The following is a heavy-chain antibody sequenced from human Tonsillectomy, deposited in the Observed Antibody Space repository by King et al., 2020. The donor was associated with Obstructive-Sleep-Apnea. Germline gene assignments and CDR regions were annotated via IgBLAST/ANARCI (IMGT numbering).Heavy chain of an antibody. CDR2: IYYSGST. V-gene: IGHV4-61*01. D-gene: IGHD3-22*01. CDR1: GGSVSSGSYY. CDR3: ARDTYYYESSGYYSWFDP. J-gene: IGHJ5*02. Sequence: QLQGSGPGLVKPSETLSLTCIVSGGSVSSGSYYWPWIRQSPGKGLEWIGYIYYSGSTNYNPSLKSRVTISVDTSKNQFSLKLSSVTAADTAVYYCARDTYYYESSGYYSWFDPWGQGTLVTVSS.